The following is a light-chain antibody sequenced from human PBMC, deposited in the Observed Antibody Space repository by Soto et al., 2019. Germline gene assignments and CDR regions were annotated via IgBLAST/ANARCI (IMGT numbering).Light chain of an antibody. CDR3: QQYDSSPRT. Sequence: EIVLTQSPRTLSLSPGERATLSCSASQSLRSTSLAWYQQKXGQAPRLLISGASTREAEIPDRFSGSGSGTECTLTIGRLEPEDLEVDDCQQYDSSPRTFGQGTKVDIK. CDR2: GAS. CDR1: QSLRSTS. J-gene: IGKJ1*01. V-gene: IGKV3-20*01.